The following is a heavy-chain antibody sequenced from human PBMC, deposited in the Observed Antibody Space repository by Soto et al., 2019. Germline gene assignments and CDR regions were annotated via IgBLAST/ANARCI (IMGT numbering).Heavy chain of an antibody. V-gene: IGHV3-23*01. CDR1: GFTFSSYA. D-gene: IGHD5-12*01. CDR3: AKDQDVVASPYFDY. Sequence: EVQLLESGGGLVQPGGSLRLSCAASGFTFSSYAMSWVRQAPGKGLEGVSAISGSGGSTYYADSVKGRFTIFRDNSKNTLYRQMNSLRAEDTAVYYCAKDQDVVASPYFDYWGQGTLVIVSS. J-gene: IGHJ4*02. CDR2: ISGSGGST.